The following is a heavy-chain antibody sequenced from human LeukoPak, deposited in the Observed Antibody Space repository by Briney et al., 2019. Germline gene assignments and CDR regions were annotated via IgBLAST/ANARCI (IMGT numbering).Heavy chain of an antibody. CDR1: GGSISSYY. CDR2: IYTSGST. Sequence: SETLSLTCTVSGGSISSYYWSWIRQPAGKGLEWIGRIYTSGSTNYNPSLKSRVTMSVDTSKKQFSLKLSSVTAADTAVYYCARVINDVVVPAAIRHYYYYYYMDVWGKGTTVTVSS. V-gene: IGHV4-4*07. J-gene: IGHJ6*03. D-gene: IGHD2-2*02. CDR3: ARVINDVVVPAAIRHYYYYYYMDV.